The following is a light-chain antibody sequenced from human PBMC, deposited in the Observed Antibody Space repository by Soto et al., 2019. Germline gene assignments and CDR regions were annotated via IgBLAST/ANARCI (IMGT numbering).Light chain of an antibody. CDR1: QDIGIY. Sequence: DIQMTQSPSSLSASFGDRVTMTCRASQDIGIYLAWFQQRPGNTPKLLIYAASTLQSGVPSRFSGSGSGTDFTLTISSLQPEDVATYYCQKYNSAPLTFGGGTRVEIK. CDR3: QKYNSAPLT. J-gene: IGKJ4*01. V-gene: IGKV1-27*01. CDR2: AAS.